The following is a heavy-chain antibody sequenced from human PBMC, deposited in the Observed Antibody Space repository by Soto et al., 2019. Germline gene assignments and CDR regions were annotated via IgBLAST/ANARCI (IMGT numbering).Heavy chain of an antibody. Sequence: SETLSLTCTVSGGSISSGGYYWSWIRQHPGKGLEWIGYIYYSGNTYYNPSLKSRVTLSVDTSQNQFSLKLSSVTAADTAVYYCARVEVVIIKGVDYWGQGTLVTVSS. J-gene: IGHJ4*02. D-gene: IGHD3-22*01. CDR2: IYYSGNT. CDR1: GGSISSGGYY. CDR3: ARVEVVIIKGVDY. V-gene: IGHV4-31*03.